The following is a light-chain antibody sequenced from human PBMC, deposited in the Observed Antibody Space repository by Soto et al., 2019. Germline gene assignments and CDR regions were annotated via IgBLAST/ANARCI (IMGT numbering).Light chain of an antibody. CDR2: AND. Sequence: QPVLTQPPSASGTPGQRVTISCSGSGSNIGSNAVTWYQQVPGTAPKLLIYANDQRPSGISDRFSGSKSSTSASLAISGLQSEDEADYYCAVWDDNLRGLFGGGTKLTVL. CDR3: AVWDDNLRGL. J-gene: IGLJ2*01. CDR1: GSNIGSNA. V-gene: IGLV1-44*01.